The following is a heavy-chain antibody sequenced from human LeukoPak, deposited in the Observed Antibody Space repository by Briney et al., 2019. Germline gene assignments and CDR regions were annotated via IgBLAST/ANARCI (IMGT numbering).Heavy chain of an antibody. CDR2: IKSETAGGTT. V-gene: IGHV3-15*07. CDR3: ATDFYDST. Sequence: GGSLRLSCAVSGLTVSNIWMNWVRQAPGKGLEWVGRIKSETAGGTTDYAAPVKGRFTLSRDDSKTTLYLQMNSLQTEDTAVYYCATDFYDSTWGQGTLVTVSS. J-gene: IGHJ5*02. CDR1: GLTVSNIW. D-gene: IGHD3-22*01.